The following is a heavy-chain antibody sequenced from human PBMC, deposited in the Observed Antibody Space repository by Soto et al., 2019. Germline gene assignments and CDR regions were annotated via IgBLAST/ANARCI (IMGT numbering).Heavy chain of an antibody. V-gene: IGHV4-31*03. J-gene: IGHJ4*02. Sequence: SETLSLTCTVSGGSVSSVGYYWSWIRQHPGKGLEWIGYITYSGNTYYNPSLESRVTMSADTSKNQFSLKLSSVTAADTAVYFCVRGGSCTNGVCSVFDYWGQGTLVTVYS. D-gene: IGHD2-8*01. CDR2: ITYSGNT. CDR3: VRGGSCTNGVCSVFDY. CDR1: GGSVSSVGYY.